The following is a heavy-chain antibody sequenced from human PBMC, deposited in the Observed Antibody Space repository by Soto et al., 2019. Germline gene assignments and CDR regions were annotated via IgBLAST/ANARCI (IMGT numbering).Heavy chain of an antibody. Sequence: EVQLVESGGGLVQPGGSLRLSCAASGFTFSSYWMHWVRQAPEEGLVWVSRIKSDGSSTSYADSVKGRFTISRDNAKNTLYLQMNSLRADDTAVYYCARLTAYYFDFWGLGTMVTVSS. V-gene: IGHV3-74*01. CDR1: GFTFSSYW. D-gene: IGHD2-21*01. J-gene: IGHJ4*02. CDR3: ARLTAYYFDF. CDR2: IKSDGSST.